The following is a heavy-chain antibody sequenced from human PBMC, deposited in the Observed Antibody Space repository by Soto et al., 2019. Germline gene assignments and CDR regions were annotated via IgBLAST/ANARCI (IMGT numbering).Heavy chain of an antibody. CDR2: VSYTGST. CDR1: RGFVTSGRYY. J-gene: IGHJ4*02. D-gene: IGHD6-19*01. V-gene: IGHV4-31*03. Sequence: ASETLSLTCTGSRGFVTSGRYYWTWIRQHPGKGLERIGYVSYTGSTYYSPSLRSRITISADTSQNQYSLQLNSVTSADPAVSYCARANYAQWLECWGQGTV. CDR3: ARANYAQWLEC.